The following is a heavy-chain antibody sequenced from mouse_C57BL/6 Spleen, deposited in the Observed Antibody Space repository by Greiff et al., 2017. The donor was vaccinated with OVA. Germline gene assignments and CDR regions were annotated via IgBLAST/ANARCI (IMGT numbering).Heavy chain of an antibody. J-gene: IGHJ3*01. CDR1: GFTFNTYA. V-gene: IGHV10-3*01. CDR3: VSGLWSFAY. D-gene: IGHD1-1*02. Sequence: EVMLVESGGGLVQPKGSLKLSCAASGFTFNTYAMHWVRQAPGKGLEWVARIRSPSSNYATYYADSVKDRFTISRDDSQSMLYLQMNNLKTEDTAMYYCVSGLWSFAYWGQGTLVTVSA. CDR2: IRSPSSNYAT.